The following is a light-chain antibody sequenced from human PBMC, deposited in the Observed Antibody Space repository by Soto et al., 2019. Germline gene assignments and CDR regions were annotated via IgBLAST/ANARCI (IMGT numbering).Light chain of an antibody. CDR2: DVT. V-gene: IGLV2-8*01. Sequence: QSALTQPPSASGSPGQSVTISCTGTSSDVGGYNYVSWYQQHPGKAPKLMIYDVTKRPSGVPDRFSGSKSGSTASLTVSGLQAEDEADYYCGTWDSSLSVVVFGGGTKVTVL. CDR3: GTWDSSLSVVV. J-gene: IGLJ2*01. CDR1: SSDVGGYNY.